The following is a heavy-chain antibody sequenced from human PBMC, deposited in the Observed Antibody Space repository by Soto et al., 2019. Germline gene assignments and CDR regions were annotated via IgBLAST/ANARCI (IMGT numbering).Heavy chain of an antibody. V-gene: IGHV3-23*01. CDR3: ARGSSGYISSWYYFDF. D-gene: IGHD6-13*01. CDR1: GFTFTDYA. CDR2: VSGIGGST. Sequence: GGSLRLSCAASGFTFTDYALSWVRQAPGTWLEWVATVSGIGGSTYLADSVKGRLSISRDNSKNTVSLLMNSLRAEDTAVYFCARGSSGYISSWYYFDFWGRGXLVTVYS. J-gene: IGHJ4*02.